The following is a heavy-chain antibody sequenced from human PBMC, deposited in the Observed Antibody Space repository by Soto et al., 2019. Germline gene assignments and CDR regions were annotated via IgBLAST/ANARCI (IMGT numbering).Heavy chain of an antibody. CDR3: ARDSSISFDYGDYVVSGWFDP. V-gene: IGHV3-30-3*01. CDR2: ISYDGSNK. D-gene: IGHD4-17*01. Sequence: SLRLSCAASGFTFSSYAMHWVRQAPGKGLEWVAVISYDGSNKYYADSVKGRFTISRDNSKNTLYLQMNSLRAEDTAVYYCARDSSISFDYGDYVVSGWFDPWGQGTLVTVSS. J-gene: IGHJ5*02. CDR1: GFTFSSYA.